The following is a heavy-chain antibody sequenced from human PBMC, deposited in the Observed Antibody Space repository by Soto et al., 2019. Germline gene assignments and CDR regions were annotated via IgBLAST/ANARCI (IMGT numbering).Heavy chain of an antibody. CDR2: IYYSGST. D-gene: IGHD2-15*01. V-gene: IGHV4-59*01. J-gene: IGHJ6*02. CDR3: ARVRMNYYYYGMDL. Sequence: PSETLSLTCTVSGDSISSYYWSWIRRPPGKGLEYIGYIYYSGSTNYNPSLKSRVTISVDTSKNQFSLKLSSVTAADRAVYYCARVRMNYYYYGMDLRGQGTTVTVSS. CDR1: GDSISSYY.